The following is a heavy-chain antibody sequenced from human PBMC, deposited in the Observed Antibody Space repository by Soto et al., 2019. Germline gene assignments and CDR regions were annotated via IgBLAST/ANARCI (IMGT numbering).Heavy chain of an antibody. D-gene: IGHD2-2*01. CDR1: GGSISSYY. V-gene: IGHV4-59*08. CDR2: IYYSGST. Sequence: QVHLQESGPGLVKPSETLSLTCTVSGGSISSYYWSWIRQPPGKGLEWIGYIYYSGSTNYNPSLKSRVTISVDTSKNQFSLKLSSVTAADTAVYYCASSYCSSTSCYVFMDVWGKGTTVTVSS. CDR3: ASSYCSSTSCYVFMDV. J-gene: IGHJ6*03.